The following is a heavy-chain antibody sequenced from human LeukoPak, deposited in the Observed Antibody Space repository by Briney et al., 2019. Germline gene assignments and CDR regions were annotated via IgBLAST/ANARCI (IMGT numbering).Heavy chain of an antibody. CDR2: ITNSGGST. Sequence: PGGSLRLSRAASGFSFSSYAMSWVRQAPGKGLEWVSVITNSGGSTYYADSVKGRFTISRDNAKNSLYLQMNSLRAEDTAVYYCARDKQVGATYFDYWGQGTLVTVSS. J-gene: IGHJ4*02. D-gene: IGHD1-26*01. V-gene: IGHV3-23*01. CDR1: GFSFSSYA. CDR3: ARDKQVGATYFDY.